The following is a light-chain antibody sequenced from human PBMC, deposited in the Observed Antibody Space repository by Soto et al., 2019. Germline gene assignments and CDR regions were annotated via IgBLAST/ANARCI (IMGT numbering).Light chain of an antibody. CDR2: GAS. V-gene: IGKV3-20*01. CDR3: QQYGSSPT. J-gene: IGKJ4*01. Sequence: EIVLTQSPGTLSLSPGERATLSCRASQSVSSSYLAWYQQKPGQAPRLLIYGASSRATGIPERFSGSGSGTAFTLTISRLEPEDFAVYYCQQYGSSPTFGGGTKVEIK. CDR1: QSVSSSY.